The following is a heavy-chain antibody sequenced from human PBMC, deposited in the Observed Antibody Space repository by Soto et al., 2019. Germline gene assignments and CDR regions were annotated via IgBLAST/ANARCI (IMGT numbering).Heavy chain of an antibody. CDR2: MPGRGGTI. D-gene: IGHD4-17*01. CDR1: GFAFSCYA. Sequence: HPGGSLRLSCLASGFAFSCYAMAWVRQAPGRGLESGAAMPGRGGTIYYADSVKGRFTISRDKSKNTVYLQLNSLSAEDTAVYYCAKRNYGGNSGLFFHSWGQGPLVPASS. V-gene: IGHV3-23*01. J-gene: IGHJ1*01. CDR3: AKRNYGGNSGLFFHS.